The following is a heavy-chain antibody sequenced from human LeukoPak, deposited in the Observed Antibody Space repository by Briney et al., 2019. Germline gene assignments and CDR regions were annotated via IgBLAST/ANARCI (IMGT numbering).Heavy chain of an antibody. D-gene: IGHD6-13*01. CDR3: ARVWGSSWSDYMDV. V-gene: IGHV7-4-1*02. Sequence: GASVKVSCKASGYTFTTYSMNWVRQAPGQGLEWMGWINTNTGNPRYAQDFTGRFVFSLDTSVNTAYLQISSLKAEDTAVYYCARVWGSSWSDYMDVWGKGTTVTVSS. CDR2: INTNTGNP. J-gene: IGHJ6*03. CDR1: GYTFTTYS.